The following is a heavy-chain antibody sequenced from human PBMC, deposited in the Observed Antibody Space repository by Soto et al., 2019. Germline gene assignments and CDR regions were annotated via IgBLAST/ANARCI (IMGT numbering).Heavy chain of an antibody. Sequence: SETLSLTCTVSGGSISSYYWSWIRQPPGKGLEWIGYIYYSGSTNYNPSLKSRVTISVDTSKNQFSLKLSSVTAADTAVYYCARDREYCSSTSCFNWFDPWGQGTLVTVSS. V-gene: IGHV4-59*01. D-gene: IGHD2-2*01. CDR2: IYYSGST. J-gene: IGHJ5*02. CDR1: GGSISSYY. CDR3: ARDREYCSSTSCFNWFDP.